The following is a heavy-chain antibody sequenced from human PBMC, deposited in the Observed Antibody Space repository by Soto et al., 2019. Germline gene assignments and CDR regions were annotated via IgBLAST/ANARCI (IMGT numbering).Heavy chain of an antibody. CDR3: AKDQYYHSSGSPQASDY. CDR2: ISGSGGST. D-gene: IGHD3-22*01. CDR1: GFTFSRYA. J-gene: IGHJ4*02. Sequence: GGSLRLSCAVSGFTFSRYAMSWVRQAPRKGLEWVSAISGSGGSTYYADSVKGRFTISRDTSKNTLYLQVHSLRAEDTAVYYCAKDQYYHSSGSPQASDYWGQGTLVTVSS. V-gene: IGHV3-23*01.